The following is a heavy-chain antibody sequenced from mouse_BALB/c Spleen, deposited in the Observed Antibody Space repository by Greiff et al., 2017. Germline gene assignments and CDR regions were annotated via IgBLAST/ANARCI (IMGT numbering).Heavy chain of an antibody. V-gene: IGHV14-3*02. CDR2: IDPANGNT. CDR3: AREDYDGGMDY. Sequence: VQLKQSGAELVKPGASVKLSCTASGFNIKDTYMHWVKQRPEQGLEWIGRIDPANGNTKYDPKFQGKATITADTSSNTAYLQLSSLTSEDTAVYYCAREDYDGGMDYWGQGTSVTVSS. D-gene: IGHD2-4*01. J-gene: IGHJ4*01. CDR1: GFNIKDTY.